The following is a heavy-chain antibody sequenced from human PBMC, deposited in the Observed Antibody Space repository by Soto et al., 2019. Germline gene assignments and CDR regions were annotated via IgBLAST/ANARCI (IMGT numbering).Heavy chain of an antibody. Sequence: GASVKVSCKASGYTFTGYYMHWVRQAPGQGLEWMGWINPNSGGTNYAQKFQGRVTMTRDTSISTAYMELSRLRSDDTAVYYCARPGSYYDSSGPFDYWGQGTLVTVSS. D-gene: IGHD3-22*01. V-gene: IGHV1-2*02. J-gene: IGHJ4*02. CDR3: ARPGSYYDSSGPFDY. CDR2: INPNSGGT. CDR1: GYTFTGYY.